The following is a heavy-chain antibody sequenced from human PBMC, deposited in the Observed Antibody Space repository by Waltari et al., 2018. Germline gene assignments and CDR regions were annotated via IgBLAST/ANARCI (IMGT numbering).Heavy chain of an antibody. CDR2: ISSSSSYT. J-gene: IGHJ6*03. Sequence: EVQLVESGGGLVKPGGSLSLSCAASGFTFRSFSMNWFRPAPGKGLEWVSSISSSSSYTYYADSVKGRFTISRDNAKNSLYLQMNSLRAEDTAVYYCARDPLYYYYYMDVWGKGTTVTVSS. V-gene: IGHV3-21*01. CDR1: GFTFRSFS. CDR3: ARDPLYYYYYMDV.